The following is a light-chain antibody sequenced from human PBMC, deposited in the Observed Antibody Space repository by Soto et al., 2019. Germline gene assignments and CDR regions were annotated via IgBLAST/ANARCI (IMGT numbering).Light chain of an antibody. Sequence: QSVLTQPPSASGSPGQSVTISCTGTSRNVGAYNYVSWYQQHPAKAPKLVIYEVTKRPSGVPDRFSGSKSGNTASLTVSGLQDEDEADYYCASYAGSSTLVFGGGTKLTVL. CDR1: SRNVGAYNY. J-gene: IGLJ2*01. CDR2: EVT. V-gene: IGLV2-8*01. CDR3: ASYAGSSTLV.